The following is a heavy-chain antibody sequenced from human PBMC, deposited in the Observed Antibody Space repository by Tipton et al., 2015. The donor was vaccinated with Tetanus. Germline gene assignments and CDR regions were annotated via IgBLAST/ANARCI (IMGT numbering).Heavy chain of an antibody. CDR3: ARDHGITWGGMGYYYGMDV. V-gene: IGHV4-61*06. Sequence: WNWIRQPPGKGLEWLAYVSYSGRTNSNYSLKSRITISQDTSKNQFSLRLSSVTAADTAVYYYARDHGITWGGMGYYYGMDVWGQGTTVTVSS. J-gene: IGHJ6*02. D-gene: IGHD3-16*01. CDR2: VSYSGRT.